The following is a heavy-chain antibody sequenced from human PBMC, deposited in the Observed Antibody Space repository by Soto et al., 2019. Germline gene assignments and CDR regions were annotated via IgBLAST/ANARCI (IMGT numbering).Heavy chain of an antibody. CDR1: GFTFSDYY. J-gene: IGHJ2*01. V-gene: IGHV3-11*05. CDR3: ARTIAAAGGRRYFDL. D-gene: IGHD6-13*01. CDR2: INSSSSYT. Sequence: QVQLVESGGGLVKPGGSLRLSCAASGFTFSDYYMSWIRQAPGKGLEWVSYINSSSSYTNYADSVKGRFTMSRDNAKNSLYLQMNSLRAEDTAVYYCARTIAAAGGRRYFDLWGRGTLVTVSS.